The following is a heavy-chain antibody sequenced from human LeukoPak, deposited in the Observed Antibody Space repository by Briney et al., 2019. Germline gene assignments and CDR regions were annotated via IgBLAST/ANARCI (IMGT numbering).Heavy chain of an antibody. CDR1: GGTFSSYA. Sequence: GSSVKVSCKASGGTFSSYAISWVRQAPGQGLEWMGGIIPIFGTANYAQKFQGRVTITADESTSTAYMELSSLRSEDTAVYYCARGHNGGYDTRAASFDYWGQGTLVTVSS. CDR3: ARGHNGGYDTRAASFDY. V-gene: IGHV1-69*01. D-gene: IGHD5-12*01. J-gene: IGHJ4*02. CDR2: IIPIFGTA.